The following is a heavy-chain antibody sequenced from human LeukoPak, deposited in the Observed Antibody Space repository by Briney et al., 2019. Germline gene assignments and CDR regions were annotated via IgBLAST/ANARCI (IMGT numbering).Heavy chain of an antibody. CDR1: GYTFTGYY. Sequence: ASVKVSCKASGYTFTGYYMHWVRQAPGQGLEWMGRINPNSGGTNYAQKFQGRVTMTRDTSISTAYMELSRLRSDDTAVYYCARDPQQLVTADAFDIWGQGTMVTVSS. CDR3: ARDPQQLVTADAFDI. D-gene: IGHD6-13*01. V-gene: IGHV1-2*06. CDR2: INPNSGGT. J-gene: IGHJ3*02.